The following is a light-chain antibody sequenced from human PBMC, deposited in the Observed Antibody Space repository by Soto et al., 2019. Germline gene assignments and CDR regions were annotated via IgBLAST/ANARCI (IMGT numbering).Light chain of an antibody. J-gene: IGKJ5*01. CDR2: GAS. CDR3: QQYGSSLLT. V-gene: IGKV3-20*01. Sequence: EIVLTQSPGTLSLSPGERATLSCRASQSVSSSYLAWYQQKPGQAPRLLIYGASSRATGIPDRFSGSGSGTDFTLTISRLEPEDFAVYYCQQYGSSLLTFGGGTRREIK. CDR1: QSVSSSY.